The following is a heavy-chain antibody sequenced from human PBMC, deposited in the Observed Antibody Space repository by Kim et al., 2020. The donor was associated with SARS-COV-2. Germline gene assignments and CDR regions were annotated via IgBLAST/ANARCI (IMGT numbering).Heavy chain of an antibody. CDR2: INHSGST. V-gene: IGHV4-34*01. CDR3: ASRGVAKYFDY. CDR1: GGSFSGYY. D-gene: IGHD5-12*01. Sequence: SETLSLTCAVYGGSFSGYYWSWIRQPPGKGLEWIGEINHSGSTNYNPSLKSRVTISVDTSKNQFSLKLSSVTAADTAVYYCASRGVAKYFDYWGQGTLVTVSS. J-gene: IGHJ4*02.